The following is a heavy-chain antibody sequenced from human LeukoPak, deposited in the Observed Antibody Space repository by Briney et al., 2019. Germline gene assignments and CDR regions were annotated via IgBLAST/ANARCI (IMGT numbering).Heavy chain of an antibody. CDR2: IYYSGST. Sequence: SSETLSLTCTVSGGSISSSSYYWGWIRQPPGKGLEWIGSIYYSGSTYYNPSLKSRVTISVDTSKNQFSLKLSSVTAADTAVYYCTVVPAARQYGSGSYLLDYWGQGTLVTVSS. D-gene: IGHD3-10*01. CDR3: TVVPAARQYGSGSYLLDY. V-gene: IGHV4-39*07. J-gene: IGHJ4*02. CDR1: GGSISSSSYY.